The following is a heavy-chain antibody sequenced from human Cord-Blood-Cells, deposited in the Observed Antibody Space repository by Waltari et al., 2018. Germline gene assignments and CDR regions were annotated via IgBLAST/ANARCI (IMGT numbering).Heavy chain of an antibody. D-gene: IGHD6-13*01. CDR3: ARAGPAGTIAEYFQH. CDR1: GGTFSSYA. J-gene: IGHJ1*01. Sequence: QVQLVQSGAEVKKPGSSVKVSCKASGGTFSSYALRWVRQAPGQGLEWMGRIIPILGIANYAQKFQGRVTITADKSTSTAYMELSSLRSEDTAVYYCARAGPAGTIAEYFQHWGQGTLVTVSS. CDR2: IIPILGIA. V-gene: IGHV1-69*09.